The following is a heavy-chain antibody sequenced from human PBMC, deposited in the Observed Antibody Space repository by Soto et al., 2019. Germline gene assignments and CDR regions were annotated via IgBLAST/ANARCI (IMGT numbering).Heavy chain of an antibody. CDR2: ISYDGSNK. J-gene: IGHJ4*02. D-gene: IGHD2-15*01. CDR3: ASPPVKDIVVPRDY. Sequence: GGSLRLSCAASGFTFSTYAMHWVRQAPGKGLERVAVISYDGSNKHYADSVKGRFTISRDNSKNTLYLQMNSLRAEDTAVYYCASPPVKDIVVPRDYWGQGTLVTVSS. CDR1: GFTFSTYA. V-gene: IGHV3-30*04.